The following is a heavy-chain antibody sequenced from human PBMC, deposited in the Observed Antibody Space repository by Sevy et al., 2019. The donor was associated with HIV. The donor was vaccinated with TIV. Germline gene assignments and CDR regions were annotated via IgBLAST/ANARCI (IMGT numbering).Heavy chain of an antibody. D-gene: IGHD5-18*01. V-gene: IGHV3-30-3*01. CDR1: GFTFSSYA. CDR3: AVGDVDTAMVTTRYYYGMDV. Sequence: GGSLRLSCAASGFTFSSYAMHWVRQAPGKGLEWVAVISYDGGNKYYADSVKGRFTISRDNSKNTLYLQMNSLRAEDTAVYYCAVGDVDTAMVTTRYYYGMDVWGQGTTVTVSS. CDR2: ISYDGGNK. J-gene: IGHJ6*02.